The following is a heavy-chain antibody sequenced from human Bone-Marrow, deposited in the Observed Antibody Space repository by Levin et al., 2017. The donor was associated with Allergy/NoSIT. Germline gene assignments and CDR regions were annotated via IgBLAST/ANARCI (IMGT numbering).Heavy chain of an antibody. J-gene: IGHJ4*02. CDR3: ARAQAVAGTGGYY. CDR1: GFTFSTYW. CDR2: ISTDGSSI. D-gene: IGHD6-19*01. Sequence: PGGSLRLSCAASGFTFSTYWMHWVRQAPGKGLVWVSRISTDGSSISYADSVKGRFTISRDNAKNTLYLQMNSLRDEDTAVYYCARAQAVAGTGGYYWGQGTLVTVSS. V-gene: IGHV3-74*01.